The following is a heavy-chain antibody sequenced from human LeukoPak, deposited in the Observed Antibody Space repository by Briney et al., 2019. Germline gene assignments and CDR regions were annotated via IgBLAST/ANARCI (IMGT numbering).Heavy chain of an antibody. Sequence: GGSLRLSCAASEFSVGSNYMTWVRQAPGKGLEWVSLIYSGGSTYYADSVKGRFTISRDNSKNTLYLQMNSLRAEDTAVYYCARDGGDYFDYWGQGTLVTVSS. J-gene: IGHJ4*02. D-gene: IGHD3-16*01. V-gene: IGHV3-66*01. CDR2: IYSGGST. CDR1: EFSVGSNY. CDR3: ARDGGDYFDY.